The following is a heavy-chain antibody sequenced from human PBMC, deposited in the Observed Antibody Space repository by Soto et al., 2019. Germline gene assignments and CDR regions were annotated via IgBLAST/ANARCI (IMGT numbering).Heavy chain of an antibody. CDR1: GYSFTNND. CDR2: MNPGSGDT. D-gene: IGHD3-16*01. CDR3: ARMATFGSLNWFDP. J-gene: IGHJ5*02. V-gene: IGHV1-8*01. Sequence: SMKVSCKASGYSFTNNDVTWVRQAPGQGLEWMGWMNPGSGDTGYAQKFQGRVTMTRDISIATAYMELSSLRSDDTAIYYCARMATFGSLNWFDPWGQGTLVTVSS.